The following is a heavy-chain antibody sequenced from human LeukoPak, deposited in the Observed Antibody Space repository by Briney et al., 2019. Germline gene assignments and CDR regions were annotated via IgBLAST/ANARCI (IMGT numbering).Heavy chain of an antibody. D-gene: IGHD6-19*01. Sequence: GGSLRLSCAASGFSFSYYGMSWVRQAPGKGLEWVSAICGDGGSTFYADSVKGRFTISRDNSKNTLYLQMTSLRAEDTAVYYCAKFRPITSVAGTIFHYWGQGALVTVSS. CDR1: GFSFSYYG. CDR3: AKFRPITSVAGTIFHY. J-gene: IGHJ4*02. CDR2: ICGDGGST. V-gene: IGHV3-23*01.